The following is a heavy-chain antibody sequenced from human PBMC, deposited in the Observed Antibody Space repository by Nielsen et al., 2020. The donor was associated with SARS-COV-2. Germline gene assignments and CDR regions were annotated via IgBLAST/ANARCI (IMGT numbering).Heavy chain of an antibody. D-gene: IGHD2-15*01. J-gene: IGHJ6*04. CDR1: GGSISSYY. V-gene: IGHV4-59*08. CDR3: ARGYCSGGSCYGGALLDV. Sequence: SETLSLTCTVSGGSISSYYWSWIRQPPGKGLEWIGYIYYSGSTNYNPSLKSRVTISVDTSKNQFSLKLSSVTAADTAVYYCARGYCSGGSCYGGALLDVWGKGTTVTVSS. CDR2: IYYSGST.